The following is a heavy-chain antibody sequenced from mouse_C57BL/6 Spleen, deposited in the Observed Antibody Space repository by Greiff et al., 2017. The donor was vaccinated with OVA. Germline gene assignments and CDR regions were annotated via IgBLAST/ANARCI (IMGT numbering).Heavy chain of an antibody. D-gene: IGHD3-2*02. J-gene: IGHJ2*01. CDR3: ARWDSSGYDY. Sequence: EVQLQQSGPELVKPGASVKISCKASGYTFTDYYMNWVKQSHGKSLEWIGDINPNNGGTSYNQKFKGKATLTVDKSSSTAYMELRSLTSEDSAVYYCARWDSSGYDYWGQGTTLTVSS. CDR1: GYTFTDYY. V-gene: IGHV1-26*01. CDR2: INPNNGGT.